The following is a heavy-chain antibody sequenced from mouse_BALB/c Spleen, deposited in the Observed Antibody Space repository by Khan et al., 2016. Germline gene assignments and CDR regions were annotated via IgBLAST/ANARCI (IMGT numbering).Heavy chain of an antibody. J-gene: IGHJ4*01. CDR1: GYTFTNYG. V-gene: IGHV9-3-1*01. D-gene: IGHD2-14*01. Sequence: QFQLVQSGPELKKPGETVKISCKASGYTFTNYGMNWVKQAPGKGFKWMGWINTYTGEPTSADDFKGRFAFSLETSASTAYLQINNLKHEDSATYFCARGGNDRVYSMDYWGQGTSVTVSS. CDR3: ARGGNDRVYSMDY. CDR2: INTYTGEP.